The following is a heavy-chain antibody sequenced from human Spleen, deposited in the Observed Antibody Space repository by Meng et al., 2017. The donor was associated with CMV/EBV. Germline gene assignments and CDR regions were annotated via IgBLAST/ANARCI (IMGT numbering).Heavy chain of an antibody. CDR3: ARALLWFGELNDY. V-gene: IGHV4-30-4*08. Sequence: QGHQQQPAPELVKPSQTLSLTCTVSGGSIRSGDYYWSWIRQPPGKGLEWIGYIYYSGSTYYNPSLKSRVTISVDTSKNQFSLKLSSVTAADTAVYYCARALLWFGELNDYWGQGTLVTVSS. CDR1: GGSIRSGDYY. CDR2: IYYSGST. D-gene: IGHD3-10*01. J-gene: IGHJ4*02.